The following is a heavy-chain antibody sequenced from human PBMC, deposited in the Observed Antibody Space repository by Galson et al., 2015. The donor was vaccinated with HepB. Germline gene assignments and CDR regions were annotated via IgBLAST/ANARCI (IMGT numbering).Heavy chain of an antibody. CDR1: GFDFPTHW. CDR3: ARPQPTVVSPADTLDV. D-gene: IGHD3-22*01. Sequence: QSGAEVKKPGDSLKISCKTSGFDFPTHWIAWVRQRPGKGLEWMGIIFPGDSESIYSPSFEGQVTMSVDKSISTAYLHWGSLKASDTAVYYCARPQPTVVSPADTLDVWGQGTMVIVSS. V-gene: IGHV5-51*03. CDR2: IFPGDSES. J-gene: IGHJ3*01.